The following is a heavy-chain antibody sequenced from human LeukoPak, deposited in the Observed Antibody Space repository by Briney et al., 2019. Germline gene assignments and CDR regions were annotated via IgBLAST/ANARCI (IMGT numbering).Heavy chain of an antibody. Sequence: GGSLRLSCAASGFTFSSYAMSWVRQAPGKGLEWVSSISASPFSTHYADSVKGRFTISRDNSKNTLYLQMNTLRAEDTAVYYCARAEIWGQGTLVTVSS. CDR2: ISASPFST. CDR1: GFTFSSYA. CDR3: ARAEI. J-gene: IGHJ4*02. V-gene: IGHV3-23*01.